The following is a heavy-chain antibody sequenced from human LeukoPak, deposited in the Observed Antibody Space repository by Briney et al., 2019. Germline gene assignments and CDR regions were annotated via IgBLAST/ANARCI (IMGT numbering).Heavy chain of an antibody. Sequence: GASVKVSCKASGGTFSSYAISWVRQAPGQGLEWMGGIIPIFGTANYAQKFQGRVTITTDESTSTAYMELSSLRSEDTAVYYCARSPSGYYDFWSGPGTYYFDYWGQGTLVTVSS. V-gene: IGHV1-69*05. CDR1: GGTFSSYA. CDR2: IIPIFGTA. CDR3: ARSPSGYYDFWSGPGTYYFDY. J-gene: IGHJ4*02. D-gene: IGHD3-3*01.